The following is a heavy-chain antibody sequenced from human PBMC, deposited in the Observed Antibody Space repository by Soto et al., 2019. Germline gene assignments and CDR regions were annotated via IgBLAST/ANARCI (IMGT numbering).Heavy chain of an antibody. CDR2: IYYSGST. CDR3: ARGGGSSGWYAEYFQH. J-gene: IGHJ1*01. Sequence: SETLSLTCTVSGGSISSSSYYWGWIRQPPGKGLEWIGNIYYSGSTYYNPSLKSRVTISVDTSKNQFSLKMSSVTAADTAVYYCARGGGSSGWYAEYFQHWGQGTLVTVSS. CDR1: GGSISSSSYY. V-gene: IGHV4-39*01. D-gene: IGHD6-19*01.